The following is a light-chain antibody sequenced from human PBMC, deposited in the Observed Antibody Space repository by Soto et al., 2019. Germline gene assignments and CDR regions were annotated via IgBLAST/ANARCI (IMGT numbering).Light chain of an antibody. V-gene: IGLV2-8*01. J-gene: IGLJ1*01. CDR3: KSYAGSNTYV. CDR1: KSDIGVYDF. CDR2: EVV. Sequence: QSVLTQPPSASGSPGQSVTISCTGTKSDIGVYDFASWYQHHPGKAPRLIIYEVVQRPSGVPDRFSGSKSGNTASLTVSGLQAADEADYFCKSYAGSNTYVFGSGTELTVL.